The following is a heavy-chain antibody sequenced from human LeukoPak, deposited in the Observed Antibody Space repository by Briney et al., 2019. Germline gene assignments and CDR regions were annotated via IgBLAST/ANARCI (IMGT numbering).Heavy chain of an antibody. J-gene: IGHJ4*02. D-gene: IGHD2-2*01. CDR1: GGSVSDYY. V-gene: IGHV4-59*08. CDR2: FYYSGSS. Sequence: SETLSLTCSVSGGSVSDYYWSWIRQSPGKGLEWIGYFYYSGSSRFNPSLKSRVAISVDTSNNQFSLKLTSVTAADTAVYYCARVPHCSSTSCYEPGYWGQGTLVTVSS. CDR3: ARVPHCSSTSCYEPGY.